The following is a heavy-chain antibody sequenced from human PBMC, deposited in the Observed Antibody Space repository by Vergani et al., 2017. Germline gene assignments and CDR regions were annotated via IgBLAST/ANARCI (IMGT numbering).Heavy chain of an antibody. CDR2: INPSGGST. J-gene: IGHJ4*02. V-gene: IGHV1-46*03. CDR1: GYTFTNYY. Sequence: QVLLVQSGAEVKKPGASVRVSCKTSGYTFTNYYIHWVRQAPGQGLEWMGIINPSGGSTTYAQQFQGRLTMTRDTSTSTVYMDLSNLRSEDTAVYYCARPHGDILPPDPRRLDYWGQGTRVIVSS. CDR3: ARPHGDILPPDPRRLDY.